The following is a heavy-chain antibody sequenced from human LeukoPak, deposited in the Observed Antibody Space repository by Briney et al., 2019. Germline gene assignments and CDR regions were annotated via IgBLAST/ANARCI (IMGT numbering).Heavy chain of an antibody. D-gene: IGHD3-3*01. CDR3: AKDPGYDFWSGYYGH. J-gene: IGHJ4*02. Sequence: GGSLRLSCAASGFTFSSYAMSWVRQAPGKGLEWVSAISGSGGSTYYADSVKGRFTISRDNSKNTLYLQMNSLRAEDTAVYYCAKDPGYDFWSGYYGHWGQGTLVTVSS. CDR1: GFTFSSYA. V-gene: IGHV3-23*01. CDR2: ISGSGGST.